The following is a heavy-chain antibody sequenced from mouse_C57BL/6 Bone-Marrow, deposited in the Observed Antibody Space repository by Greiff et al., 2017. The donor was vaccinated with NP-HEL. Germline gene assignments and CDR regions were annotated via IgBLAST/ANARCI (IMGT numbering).Heavy chain of an antibody. J-gene: IGHJ2*01. V-gene: IGHV14-4*01. CDR3: TTGVTTVVATKDY. CDR2: IDPENGDT. D-gene: IGHD1-1*01. CDR1: GFNIKDDY. Sequence: EVQLQQSGAELVRPGASVKLSCTASGFNIKDDYMHWVKQRPEQGLEWIGWIDPENGDTEYASKFQGKATITADTSSNTAYLQLSSLTSEDTAVYYCTTGVTTVVATKDYWGQGTTLTVSS.